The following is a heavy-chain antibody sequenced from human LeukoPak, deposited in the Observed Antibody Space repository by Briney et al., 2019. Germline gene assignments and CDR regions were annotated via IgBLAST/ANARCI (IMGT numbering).Heavy chain of an antibody. J-gene: IGHJ4*02. CDR3: AAYLTSAPHHFLDF. CDR2: ISAYNGNT. V-gene: IGHV1-18*01. D-gene: IGHD3-9*01. Sequence: ASVKVSCKASGYTFTSYGISWVRQAPGQGLEWMGWISAYNGNTNYAQKLQGRVTMTTDTSTSTAYMELRSLRSDDTAVYYCAAYLTSAPHHFLDFWGQGSPVTVSS. CDR1: GYTFTSYG.